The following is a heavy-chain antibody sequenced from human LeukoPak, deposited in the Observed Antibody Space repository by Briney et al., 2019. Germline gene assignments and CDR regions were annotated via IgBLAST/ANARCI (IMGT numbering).Heavy chain of an antibody. CDR2: IYYSGST. D-gene: IGHD3-10*01. CDR1: GGSISSSSYY. V-gene: IGHV4-61*05. J-gene: IGHJ6*02. CDR3: ARGLDTYYLYGMDV. Sequence: PSETLSLTCTVSGGSISSSSYYWGWIRQPPGKGLEWIGYIYYSGSTNYNPSLKSRVTISVDTSKNQFSLKLSSVTAADTAVYYCARGLDTYYLYGMDVWGQGTTVTVSS.